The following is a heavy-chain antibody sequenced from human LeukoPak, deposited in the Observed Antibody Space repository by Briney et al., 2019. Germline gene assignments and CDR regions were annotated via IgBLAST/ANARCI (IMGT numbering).Heavy chain of an antibody. CDR1: GGSFSGYH. J-gene: IGHJ4*02. CDR2: INHSGST. D-gene: IGHD5-12*01. V-gene: IGHV4-34*01. CDR3: ARGRATARFDY. Sequence: SENLSLTCAVYGGSFSGYHWSWIRQPPGKGLEWIGEINHSGSTNYNPSLKSRVTISVDTSKNQFSLKLSSVTAADTAVYYCARGRATARFDYWGQGTLVTVSS.